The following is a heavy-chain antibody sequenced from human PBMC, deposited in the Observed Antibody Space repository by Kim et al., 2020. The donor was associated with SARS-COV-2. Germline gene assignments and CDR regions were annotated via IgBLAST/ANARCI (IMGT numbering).Heavy chain of an antibody. Sequence: PSLKSRVTISVDTSKNQFTLKLSSVTAADTAVYYCARYYDSSGYYHYFDYCCQGTLVTVSS. D-gene: IGHD3-22*01. J-gene: IGHJ4*02. CDR3: ARYYDSSGYYHYFDY. V-gene: IGHV4-30-2*04.